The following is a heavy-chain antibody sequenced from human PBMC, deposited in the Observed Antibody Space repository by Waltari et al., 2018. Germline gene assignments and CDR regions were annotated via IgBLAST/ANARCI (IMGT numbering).Heavy chain of an antibody. V-gene: IGHV3-53*01. CDR2: IYSGGST. D-gene: IGHD1-26*01. J-gene: IGHJ4*02. CDR3: ARDRGRGTGSKGYFDY. Sequence: EVQLVESGGGLIQPGGSLRLSCAASGFTVSSNYMSWVRLAPGKGLEWVSVIYSGGSTYYADSVKGRFTISRDNSKNTLYLQMNSLRAEDTAVYYCARDRGRGTGSKGYFDYWGQGTLVTVSS. CDR1: GFTVSSNY.